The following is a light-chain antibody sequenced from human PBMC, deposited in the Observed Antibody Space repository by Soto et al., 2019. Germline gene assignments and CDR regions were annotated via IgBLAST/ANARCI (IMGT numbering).Light chain of an antibody. Sequence: QCVLTQPPSVSGAPWQRVTISCTGRSSNIGAGYDVHWYQQLPGTAPKLLIYGNSNRPSGVPDRFSGSKSGTSASLAITGLQAEDEADYYCQSYDSSLSGSGVFGTGTKVTVL. V-gene: IGLV1-40*01. CDR3: QSYDSSLSGSGV. J-gene: IGLJ1*01. CDR1: SSNIGAGYD. CDR2: GNS.